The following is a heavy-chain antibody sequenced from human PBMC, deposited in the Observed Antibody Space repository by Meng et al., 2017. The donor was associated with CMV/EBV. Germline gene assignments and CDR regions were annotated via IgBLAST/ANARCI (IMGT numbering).Heavy chain of an antibody. CDR1: GFTFSSYA. V-gene: IGHV3-30-3*01. J-gene: IGHJ5*02. CDR2: ISYDGSNK. CDR3: APGWFDP. Sequence: QVQVVESGGGVGQPGRSLRLSCAASGFTFSSYAMHWVRQAPGKGLEWVAVISYDGSNKYYADSVKGRFTISRDNSKNTLYLQMNSLRAEDTAVYYCAPGWFDPWGQGTLVTVSS.